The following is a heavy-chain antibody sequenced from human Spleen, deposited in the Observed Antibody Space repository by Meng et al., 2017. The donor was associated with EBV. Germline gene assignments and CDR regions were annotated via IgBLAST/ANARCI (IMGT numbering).Heavy chain of an antibody. CDR1: GFTLRSYG. V-gene: IGHV3-21*01. CDR2: ISSNSIDI. D-gene: IGHD2-8*01. CDR3: ARDRTSNRFDY. J-gene: IGHJ4*02. Sequence: EGQLEELGGGLVKPGESLRLSCVASGFTLRSYGMHWVRLAPGKGLEWVSSISSNSIDIYYEDSVKGRFTISRDNAKNSLFLQMNSLRAEDTAVYYCARDRTSNRFDYWGQGTLVTVSS.